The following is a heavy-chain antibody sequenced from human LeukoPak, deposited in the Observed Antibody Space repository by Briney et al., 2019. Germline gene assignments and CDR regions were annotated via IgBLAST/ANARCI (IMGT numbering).Heavy chain of an antibody. J-gene: IGHJ6*03. CDR2: FYPGDFDT. D-gene: IGHD3-9*01. V-gene: IGHV5-51*01. CDR1: GFSFTSNW. Sequence: GESLKISCKGSGFSFTSNWIGWVRQNPGKGLEWLGIFYPGDFDTRYSPSFQGQVTISADKSISTAYLQWSSLKASDTAMYYCARLNYDILTGYSLGDYYYYMDVWGKGTTVTVSS. CDR3: ARLNYDILTGYSLGDYYYYMDV.